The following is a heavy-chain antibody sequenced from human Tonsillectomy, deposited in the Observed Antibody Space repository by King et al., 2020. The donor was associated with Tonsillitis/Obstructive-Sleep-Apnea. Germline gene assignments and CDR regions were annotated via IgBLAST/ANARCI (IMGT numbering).Heavy chain of an antibody. CDR1: GYTFTSYG. J-gene: IGHJ5*02. CDR2: ISAYNDDT. CDR3: ARVSAFAWELVPVDP. V-gene: IGHV1-18*01. Sequence: QLVQSGAEVQKPGASVKVSCKASGYTFTSYGIIWVRQAPGQGLEWMGWISAYNDDTNYAQKLQDRVTMTTDTSTSTASMELRRLKSDDTAVYYCARVSAFAWELVPVDPWGQGTLVTVSS. D-gene: IGHD3-10*01.